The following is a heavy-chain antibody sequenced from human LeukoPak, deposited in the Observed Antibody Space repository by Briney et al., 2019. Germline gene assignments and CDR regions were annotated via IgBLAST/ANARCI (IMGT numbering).Heavy chain of an antibody. CDR2: IWSDGNNR. CDR3: AKDPGASVSGFHMDV. V-gene: IGHV3-30*02. D-gene: IGHD2-8*02. J-gene: IGHJ6*03. Sequence: GGSLRLFCAASGFSFRNYGMHWVRQATGKGLEWVSFIWSDGNNRFYADSVKGRFTISRDNSKNMLFLQMDTLRAEDTALYYCAKDPGASVSGFHMDVWGKGTTVIVSS. CDR1: GFSFRNYG.